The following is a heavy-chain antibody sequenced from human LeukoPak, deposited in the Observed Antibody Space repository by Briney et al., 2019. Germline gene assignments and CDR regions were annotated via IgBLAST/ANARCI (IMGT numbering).Heavy chain of an antibody. J-gene: IGHJ4*02. CDR2: IFHSEST. V-gene: IGHV4-59*01. D-gene: IGHD2-2*01. CDR3: AGVVEYQRQFDY. Sequence: SETLSLTCSVSGGSINVYYWSWIRQPPGKGLEWIGYIFHSESTNYNPSLKSRVTMSQDMSKNQFSLKLSSVTAADTAVYYCAGVVEYQRQFDYWGQGMLVTVSS. CDR1: GGSINVYY.